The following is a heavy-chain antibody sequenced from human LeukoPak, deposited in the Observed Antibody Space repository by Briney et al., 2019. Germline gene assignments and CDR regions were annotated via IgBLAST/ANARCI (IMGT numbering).Heavy chain of an antibody. D-gene: IGHD2-2*01. CDR1: GYTFSSYG. CDR3: ARVPAASPAHYYYYYMDV. CDR2: ISPYNGHT. J-gene: IGHJ6*03. Sequence: GASVKVSCKASGYTFSSYGTSWVRQAPGQGLEWMGWISPYNGHTNYAQKVQGRVTMTTDTSTSTAYMELSSLRSEDTAVYYCARVPAASPAHYYYYYMDVWGKGTTVTVSS. V-gene: IGHV1-18*01.